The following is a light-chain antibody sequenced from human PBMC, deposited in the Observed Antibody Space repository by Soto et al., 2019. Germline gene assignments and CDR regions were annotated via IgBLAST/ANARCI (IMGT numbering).Light chain of an antibody. Sequence: SGLTQPRSVSGSRGQSVTISCPGTSSDVGGYNLVSWYQQHPGKAPKLMIYDVSKRPSGVPDRFSGSKSGNTASLTISGLQAEDEADYYCYSYAGSYTFYVFGTGTKVTVL. CDR2: DVS. J-gene: IGLJ1*01. CDR3: YSYAGSYTFYV. V-gene: IGLV2-11*01. CDR1: SSDVGGYNL.